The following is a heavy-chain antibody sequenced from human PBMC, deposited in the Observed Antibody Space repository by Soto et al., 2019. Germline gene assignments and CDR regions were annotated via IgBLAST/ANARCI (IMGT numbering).Heavy chain of an antibody. CDR3: TSGSYYFDY. V-gene: IGHV4-4*02. CDR2: IYHSGNT. Sequence: QVQLQESGPGLVKPSGTLSLTCVVSGGSISSSNWWSWVRQPPGKGLEWIGEIYHSGNTNYNPSLNSRVTISVDKSKNQFSLKVSSVTAADTAVYYCTSGSYYFDYWGQGTLVTVSS. J-gene: IGHJ4*02. D-gene: IGHD3-10*01. CDR1: GGSISSSNW.